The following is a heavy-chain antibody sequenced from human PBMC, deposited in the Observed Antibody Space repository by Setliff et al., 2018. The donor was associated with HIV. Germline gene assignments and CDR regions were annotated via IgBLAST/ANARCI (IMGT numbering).Heavy chain of an antibody. D-gene: IGHD3-22*01. J-gene: IGHJ4*02. Sequence: GSLRLSCSATGFAVDKSPMHWFRQASGQGLQWVSLISYYGDAKYYADSAKGRFTISRDNAQTSLYLQMNNLSADDTAMYYCARDLFPYYHDSRPYYPPAYWGQGTLVTVSS. CDR1: GFAVDKSP. CDR2: ISYYGDAK. V-gene: IGHV3-30*04. CDR3: ARDLFPYYHDSRPYYPPAY.